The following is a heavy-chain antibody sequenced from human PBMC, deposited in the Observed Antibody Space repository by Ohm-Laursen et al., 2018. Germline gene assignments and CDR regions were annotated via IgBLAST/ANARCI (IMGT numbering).Heavy chain of an antibody. V-gene: IGHV2-70*11. J-gene: IGHJ4*02. D-gene: IGHD4-17*01. CDR1: GFSLGTSGMC. CDR2: IDWDDDK. Sequence: TQTLTLTCTFSGFSLGTSGMCVSWIRQPPGKALEWLARIDWDDDKYYSTSLKTRLTISKDTSKNQVVLTMTNMDPVDTATYYCARIPPYGDYAKFDYWGQGTPVTVSS. CDR3: ARIPPYGDYAKFDY.